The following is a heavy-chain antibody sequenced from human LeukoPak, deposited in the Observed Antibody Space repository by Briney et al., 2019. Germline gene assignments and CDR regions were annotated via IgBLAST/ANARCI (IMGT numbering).Heavy chain of an antibody. J-gene: IGHJ4*02. D-gene: IGHD4-17*01. CDR1: GGSISSYY. Sequence: KTSETLSLTCTVSGGSISSYYWSWIRQPAGQGLEWIGRIYTSGSTNYNPSLKTRVTMSVDTSKNQVSLKLSSVTAADTAVYYCAREGGDQYYFDYWGQGTLVTVSS. V-gene: IGHV4-4*07. CDR3: AREGGDQYYFDY. CDR2: IYTSGST.